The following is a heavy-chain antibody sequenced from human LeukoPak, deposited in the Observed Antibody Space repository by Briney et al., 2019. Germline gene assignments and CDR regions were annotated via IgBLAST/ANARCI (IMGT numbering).Heavy chain of an antibody. D-gene: IGHD3-22*01. CDR3: ARVNRDYDTSGFYYGYFQH. CDR1: GFTFSTYR. V-gene: IGHV3-21*01. J-gene: IGHJ1*01. Sequence: GGSLRLFCAASGFTFSTYRMNWVRQAPGGGLEWVSSISSGSSYIYYADSVKGRFTISRDNAKNSLYLQMNSLRAEDTAVYYCARVNRDYDTSGFYYGYFQHWGQGTLVTVSS. CDR2: ISSGSSYI.